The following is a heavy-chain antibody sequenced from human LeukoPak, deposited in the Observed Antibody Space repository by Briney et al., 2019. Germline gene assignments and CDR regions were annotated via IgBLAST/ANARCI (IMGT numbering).Heavy chain of an antibody. V-gene: IGHV3-23*01. CDR1: GFTFRSYA. CDR3: AKDPTTIWLDWYFDL. J-gene: IGHJ2*01. D-gene: IGHD5-24*01. Sequence: GGTLRLSCAPPGFTFRSYAMSWVRQAPGKGLQWVSAISGSGGSTSYANPVKDQFTISRDNSKNTLYLQMNSLRAEDTAVYYRAKDPTTIWLDWYFDLWGRGTLVTVSS. CDR2: ISGSGGST.